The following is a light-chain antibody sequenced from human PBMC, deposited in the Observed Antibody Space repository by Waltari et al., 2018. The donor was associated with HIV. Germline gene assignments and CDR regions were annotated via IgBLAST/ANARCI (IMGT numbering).Light chain of an antibody. CDR2: EIS. CDR3: CSYAGSNTWV. J-gene: IGLJ3*02. V-gene: IGLV2-23*02. CDR1: SSDLGSYNL. Sequence: QSALTQPASVSGSPGQSITISCTGTSSDLGSYNLVSWYQQHPGKAPKLMIYEISKRPSGVSNRFSGSKSGNTASLTISGLQAEDEADYYCCSYAGSNTWVFGGGTKLTVL.